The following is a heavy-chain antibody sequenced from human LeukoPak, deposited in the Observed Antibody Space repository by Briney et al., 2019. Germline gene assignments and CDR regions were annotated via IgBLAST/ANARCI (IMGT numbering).Heavy chain of an antibody. V-gene: IGHV3-33*01. Sequence: GGSLRLSCAASGFTFSSYGKHWVRQAPGKGLEWVAVIWYDGSNKYYADSVKGRFTISRDNSKNTLYLQMNSLRAEDTAVYYCAREDSGWYYYYYGMDVWGQGTTVTVSS. J-gene: IGHJ6*02. CDR2: IWYDGSNK. CDR3: AREDSGWYYYYYGMDV. CDR1: GFTFSSYG. D-gene: IGHD6-19*01.